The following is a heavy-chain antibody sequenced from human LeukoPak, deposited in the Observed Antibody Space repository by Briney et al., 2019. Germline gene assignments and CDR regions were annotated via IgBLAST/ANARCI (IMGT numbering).Heavy chain of an antibody. J-gene: IGHJ4*02. V-gene: IGHV3-30*18. CDR1: GFTFSSYG. CDR3: AKDQGDGYNYLDY. CDR2: ISYDGSNK. D-gene: IGHD5-24*01. Sequence: PGGSLRLSCAASGFTFSSYGMHWVRQAPGKGVEWVAVISYDGSNKYYADSVKGRFTISRDNSKNTLYLQMNSLRAEDTAVYYCAKDQGDGYNYLDYWGQGTLVTVSS.